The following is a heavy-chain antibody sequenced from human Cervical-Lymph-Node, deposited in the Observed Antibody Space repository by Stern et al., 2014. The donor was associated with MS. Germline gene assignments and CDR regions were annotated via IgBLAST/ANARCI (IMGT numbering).Heavy chain of an antibody. V-gene: IGHV4-61*02. Sequence: QVQLQESGPGLVKPSQTLSLTCIVSGDSISSGSFYWNWIRQPAGKGLEWIGRIYSRGSTNYNPYLKSRVTISGDTSKNQFSLRVISMTAADTAVYYCARETGGYTYGDTDFFDYWGQGALVTVSS. J-gene: IGHJ4*02. CDR2: IYSRGST. CDR3: ARETGGYTYGDTDFFDY. CDR1: GDSISSGSFY. D-gene: IGHD5-18*01.